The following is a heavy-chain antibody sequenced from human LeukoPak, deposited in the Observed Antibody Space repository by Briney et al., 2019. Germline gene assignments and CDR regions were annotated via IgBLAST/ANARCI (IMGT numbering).Heavy chain of an antibody. J-gene: IGHJ4*02. CDR1: GASISNSSHY. V-gene: IGHV4-39*07. Sequence: SETLSLTCIVSGASISNSSHYWGWIRQPPGKGLEWIGNIYYTGTTYYAPSLKSRVTISIDTSKSQSSLKVSSVTAVDTAVYYCARVVAVAGTFPDSWGQGTLVTVSS. CDR2: IYYTGTT. D-gene: IGHD6-19*01. CDR3: ARVVAVAGTFPDS.